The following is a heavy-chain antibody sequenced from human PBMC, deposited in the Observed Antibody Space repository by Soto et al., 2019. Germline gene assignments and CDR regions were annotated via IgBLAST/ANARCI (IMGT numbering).Heavy chain of an antibody. CDR2: ISGSGGST. Sequence: GGSLRLSCAASGFTFSSYAMSWVRQAPGKGLEWVSAISGSGGSTYYADSVKGRFTISRDNSKNTLYLQMNSLRAEDTAVYYCAKDGFTMVRGVTNYYYDGMDVWSQGTTVTVSS. J-gene: IGHJ6*02. CDR1: GFTFSSYA. D-gene: IGHD3-10*01. V-gene: IGHV3-23*01. CDR3: AKDGFTMVRGVTNYYYDGMDV.